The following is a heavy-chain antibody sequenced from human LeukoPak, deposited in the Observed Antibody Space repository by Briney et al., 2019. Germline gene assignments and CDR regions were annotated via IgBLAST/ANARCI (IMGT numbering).Heavy chain of an antibody. CDR2: INHSGIT. D-gene: IGHD2-15*01. CDR3: ARHGRRSGGRSAFDI. CDR1: GGSFSGYY. Sequence: PSETLSLTCAVYGGSFSGYYWSWIRQPPGKGLEWIGEINHSGITNYNPSLKSRVTISVDTSKNQFSLKLSSVTAADTAVYYCARHGRRSGGRSAFDIWGQGTMITVSS. J-gene: IGHJ3*02. V-gene: IGHV4-34*01.